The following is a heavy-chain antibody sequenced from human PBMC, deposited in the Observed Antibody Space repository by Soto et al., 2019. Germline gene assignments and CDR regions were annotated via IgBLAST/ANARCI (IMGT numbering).Heavy chain of an antibody. V-gene: IGHV3-23*01. Sequence: PGGSLRLSCAASGFNFSSYGISWIRLSPGKGLEWVSVISGGGDTTYYTPSVKGRFTISRDDFRNTLYLQMNSLRAEDTAVYYCARFYSGGNSGFDYWGQGTLVTVSS. CDR2: ISGGGDTT. CDR3: ARFYSGGNSGFDY. D-gene: IGHD2-21*02. J-gene: IGHJ4*02. CDR1: GFNFSSYG.